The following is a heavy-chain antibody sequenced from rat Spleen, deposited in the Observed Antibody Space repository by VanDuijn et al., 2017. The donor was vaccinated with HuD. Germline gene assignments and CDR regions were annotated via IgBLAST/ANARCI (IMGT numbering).Heavy chain of an antibody. D-gene: IGHD4-4*01. Sequence: EVQLVESGGGLVQPGGSLKLSCVASGFTFNNYWMTWIRQAPGKGLEWVASITNASGRTYYPDSVRGRFTISRDTAQNTLYLQMNSLRTEDTATYYCARLGNLGFGNWFAYWGQGTLVTVSS. CDR2: ITNASGRT. J-gene: IGHJ3*01. CDR1: GFTFNNYW. CDR3: ARLGNLGFGNWFAY. V-gene: IGHV5-31*01.